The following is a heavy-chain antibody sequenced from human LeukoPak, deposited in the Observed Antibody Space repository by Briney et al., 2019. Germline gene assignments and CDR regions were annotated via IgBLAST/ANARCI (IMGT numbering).Heavy chain of an antibody. D-gene: IGHD6-19*01. J-gene: IGHJ4*02. CDR1: GFTFSSYW. V-gene: IGHV3-74*01. CDR3: ASTIAVAATDY. CDR2: INSDGSST. Sequence: QPGGSLRLSCAASGFTFSSYWMHWVRQAPGKGLVWVSRINSDGSSTSYADSVKGRFTISRDNAKNTLYLQTNSLRAEDTAVYYCASTIAVAATDYWGQGTLVTVSS.